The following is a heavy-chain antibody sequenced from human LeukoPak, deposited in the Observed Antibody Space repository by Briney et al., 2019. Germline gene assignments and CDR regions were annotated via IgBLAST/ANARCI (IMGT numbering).Heavy chain of an antibody. CDR3: AREVGYYDSSGYYFPGYFDY. J-gene: IGHJ4*02. CDR2: ISSSGSTI. CDR1: GFTFSSYE. D-gene: IGHD3-22*01. Sequence: GGSLRLSCAASGFTFSSYEMNWVRQAPGKGLEWVSYISSSGSTICYADSVKGRFTISRDNAKNSLYLQMNSLRAEDTAVYYCAREVGYYDSSGYYFPGYFDYWGQGTLVTVSS. V-gene: IGHV3-48*03.